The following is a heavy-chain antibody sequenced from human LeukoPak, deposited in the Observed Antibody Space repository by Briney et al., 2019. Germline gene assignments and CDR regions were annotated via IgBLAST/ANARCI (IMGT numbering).Heavy chain of an antibody. CDR1: GGSLKIYY. V-gene: IGHV4-59*08. D-gene: IGHD6-13*01. CDR2: IYYYGTT. CDR3: ARRPAAGNLFYYYYSMDV. Sequence: WDTLSLPWSVWGGSLKIYYGSGIRQPPGKAVQWIGYIYYYGTTIYNPSLKSRVTISGDTSKNQFSLKMTSVTAADTAVYYCARRPAAGNLFYYYYSMDVRGQGTTVTVSS. J-gene: IGHJ6*02.